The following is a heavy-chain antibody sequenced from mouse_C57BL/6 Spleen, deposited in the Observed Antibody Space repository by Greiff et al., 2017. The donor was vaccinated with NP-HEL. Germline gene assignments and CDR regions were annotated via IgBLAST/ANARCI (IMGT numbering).Heavy chain of an antibody. CDR1: GYTFTSYW. Sequence: QVQLKQPGAELVMPGASVKLSCKASGYTFTSYWMHWVKQRPGQGLEWIGEIDPSDSYTNYNQKFKGKSTLTVDKSSSTAYMQLSSLTSEDSAVYYCARPYLPYFDVWGTGTTVTVSS. J-gene: IGHJ1*03. CDR2: IDPSDSYT. V-gene: IGHV1-69*01. D-gene: IGHD5-1*01. CDR3: ARPYLPYFDV.